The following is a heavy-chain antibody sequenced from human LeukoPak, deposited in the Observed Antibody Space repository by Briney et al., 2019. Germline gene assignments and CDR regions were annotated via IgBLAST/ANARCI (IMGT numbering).Heavy chain of an antibody. CDR3: SFESSLAAGGDY. D-gene: IGHD6-13*01. V-gene: IGHV4-34*01. CDR2: INHSGST. J-gene: IGHJ4*02. Sequence: TPSETLSLTCAVYGGSFSGYYWSWIRQPPGKGLEWIGEINHSGSTNYNPSLKSRVTISVDTSKNQFSLKLSSVTAADTAVYYCSFESSLAAGGDYWGQGTLVTVSS. CDR1: GGSFSGYY.